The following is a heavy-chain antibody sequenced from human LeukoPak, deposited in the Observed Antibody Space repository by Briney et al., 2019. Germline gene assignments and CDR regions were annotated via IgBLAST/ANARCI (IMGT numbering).Heavy chain of an antibody. Sequence: PGGSLRLSCAASGFSFSSFWMTWVRQAPGKGLEWVAHINQDGSEKSYVDSVKGRFSISRDNAKNSLFLQMNSLRAEDTALYYCARLHRELRYWGQGTLVTVSS. CDR1: GFSFSSFW. J-gene: IGHJ4*02. V-gene: IGHV3-7*01. D-gene: IGHD1-26*01. CDR3: ARLHRELRY. CDR2: INQDGSEK.